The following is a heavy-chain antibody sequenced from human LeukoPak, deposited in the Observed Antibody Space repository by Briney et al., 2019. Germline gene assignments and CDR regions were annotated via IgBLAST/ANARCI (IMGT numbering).Heavy chain of an antibody. J-gene: IGHJ4*02. V-gene: IGHV3-49*03. CDR2: IRSKRYGGIP. CDR1: GFNFGDSV. Sequence: PGGSLRLSCTGSGFNFGDSVMSWFRQAPGKGLEWVVFIRSKRYGGIPQYAASVKGRFTISRDDSKSVAYLQMNSLKTEDTAVYYCSRSYDVLSGYFPPDYWGQGTLVTVSS. D-gene: IGHD3-9*01. CDR3: SRSYDVLSGYFPPDY.